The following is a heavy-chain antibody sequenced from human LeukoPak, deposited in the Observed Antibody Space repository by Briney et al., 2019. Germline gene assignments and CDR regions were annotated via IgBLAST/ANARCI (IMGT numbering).Heavy chain of an antibody. CDR3: AKDHGIAVAGTAD. CDR2: ISGSGGST. J-gene: IGHJ4*02. D-gene: IGHD6-19*01. Sequence: PGGSLRLACAASGFTFSSYAMSWVRQAPGKGLEWVSAISGSGGSTYYADSVKGRFTISRDNSKNTLYLQMNSLRAEDTAVYYCAKDHGIAVAGTADWGQGTLVTVSS. CDR1: GFTFSSYA. V-gene: IGHV3-23*01.